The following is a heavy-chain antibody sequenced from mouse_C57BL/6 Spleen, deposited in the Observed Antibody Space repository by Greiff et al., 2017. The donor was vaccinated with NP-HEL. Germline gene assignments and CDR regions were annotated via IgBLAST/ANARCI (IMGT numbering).Heavy chain of an antibody. J-gene: IGHJ4*01. Sequence: QVQLQQPGAELVKPGASVKLSCKASGYTFTSYWMQWVKQRPGQGLEWIGEIDPSDSYTNYNQKFKGKATLTVETSSSTAYMQLSSLTSEDSAVYYCARRGDYWGQGTSVTVSS. CDR1: GYTFTSYW. CDR3: ARRGDY. V-gene: IGHV1-50*01. CDR2: IDPSDSYT.